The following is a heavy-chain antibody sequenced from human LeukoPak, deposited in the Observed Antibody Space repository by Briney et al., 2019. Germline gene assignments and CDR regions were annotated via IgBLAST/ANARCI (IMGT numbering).Heavy chain of an antibody. D-gene: IGHD3-10*01. J-gene: IGHJ3*02. CDR2: ISGSGGST. CDR3: ARDGYGSGSNAFDI. Sequence: HPGGSLRLSCAASGFTFSSYAMSWVRQAPGKGLEWVSAISGSGGSTYYADSVKGRFTISRDNSKNTLYLQMNSLRAEDTAVYYCARDGYGSGSNAFDIWGQGTMVTVSS. CDR1: GFTFSSYA. V-gene: IGHV3-23*01.